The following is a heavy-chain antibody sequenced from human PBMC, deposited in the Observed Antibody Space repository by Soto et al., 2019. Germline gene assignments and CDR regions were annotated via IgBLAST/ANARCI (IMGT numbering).Heavy chain of an antibody. V-gene: IGHV1-69*06. CDR2: LIPLFGTT. D-gene: IGHD7-27*01. J-gene: IGHJ4*02. Sequence: QVQLVQSGAEVKKPGSSVKVSCEASGGTFSGHAISWVRQAPGQGPEWMGGLIPLFGTTQHAQNFQDRLTITADKSTSTAYMQLTSLRFEDTDIYYCARGPNWGDGFDSWGQGTLVTVSS. CDR1: GGTFSGHA. CDR3: ARGPNWGDGFDS.